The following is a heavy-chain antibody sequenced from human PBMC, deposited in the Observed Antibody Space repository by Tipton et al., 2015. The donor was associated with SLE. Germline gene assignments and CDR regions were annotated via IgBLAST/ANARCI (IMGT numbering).Heavy chain of an antibody. J-gene: IGHJ2*01. CDR2: IYTSGST. D-gene: IGHD6-13*01. Sequence: TLSLTCSVSDGSISSYYWSWIRQPPGKGLEWIGYIYTSGSTNYNPSLNSRVTISVDTSKNQFSLKLSSVTAADTAVYYCARDRRLIAAPSFWWYFDLWGRGTLVTVSS. CDR1: DGSISSYY. CDR3: ARDRRLIAAPSFWWYFDL. V-gene: IGHV4-4*08.